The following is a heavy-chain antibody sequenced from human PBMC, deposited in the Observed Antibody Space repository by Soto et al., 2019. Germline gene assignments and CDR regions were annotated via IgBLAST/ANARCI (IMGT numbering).Heavy chain of an antibody. CDR2: IYYSGST. D-gene: IGHD1-26*01. CDR3: ARDYRYPPGGMDV. J-gene: IGHJ6*02. CDR1: VGPINFGDYH. V-gene: IGHV4-30-4*01. Sequence: SETLSLTCTVSVGPINFGDYHWTWIPQTPGKGLEWIGAIYYSGSTYYNPSLKSRIRISVDTSKNQFSLKLSSVTAADTAVYYCARDYRYPPGGMDVWGQGTPVTVSS.